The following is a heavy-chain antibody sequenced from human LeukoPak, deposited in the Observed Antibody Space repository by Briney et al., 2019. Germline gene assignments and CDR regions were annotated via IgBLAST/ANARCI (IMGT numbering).Heavy chain of an antibody. CDR1: GFTFSSYA. J-gene: IGHJ6*02. V-gene: IGHV3-74*01. CDR3: ARGRYYSMDV. Sequence: GGSLRLSCAASGFTFSSYAMSWVRQAPGKGLVWVSGINSDGRNTRYADSVKGRFTISRDNAENTLYLQMNSLRAEDTAVYYCARGRYYSMDVWGQGTTVIVSS. CDR2: INSDGRNT.